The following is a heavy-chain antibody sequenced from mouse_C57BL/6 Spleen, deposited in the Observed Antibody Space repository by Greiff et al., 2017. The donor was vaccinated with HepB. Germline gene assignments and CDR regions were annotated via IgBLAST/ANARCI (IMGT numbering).Heavy chain of an antibody. D-gene: IGHD1-1*01. CDR2: IYTGGGYT. CDR1: GYTFTNYW. J-gene: IGHJ2*01. CDR3: ARSIPYGSSYGY. V-gene: IGHV1-63*01. Sequence: QVQLKESGAELVRPGTSVKMSCKASGYTFTNYWIGWAKQRPGHGLEWIGDIYTGGGYTNYNEKFKGKATLTADKSSSTAYMQFSSLTSEDSAIYYCARSIPYGSSYGYWGQGTTLTVSS.